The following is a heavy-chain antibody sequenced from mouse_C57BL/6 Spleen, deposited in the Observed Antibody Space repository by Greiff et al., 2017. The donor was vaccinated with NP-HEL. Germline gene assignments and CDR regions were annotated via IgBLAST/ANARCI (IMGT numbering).Heavy chain of an antibody. CDR1: GYTFTDYY. CDR2: INPYNGGT. D-gene: IGHD2-1*01. J-gene: IGHJ4*01. V-gene: IGHV1-19*01. CDR3: AKIYYGNYYAMDY. Sequence: DVKLQESGPVLVKPGASVKMSCKASGYTFTDYYMNWVKQSHGKSLEWIGVINPYNGGTSYNQKFKGKATLTVDQSSSTAYMELNSLTSEDSAVYYCAKIYYGNYYAMDYWGQGTSVTVSS.